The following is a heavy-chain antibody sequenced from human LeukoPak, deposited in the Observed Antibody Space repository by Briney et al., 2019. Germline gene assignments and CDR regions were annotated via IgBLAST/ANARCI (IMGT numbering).Heavy chain of an antibody. D-gene: IGHD2-21*02. CDR2: TSSSDAGT. J-gene: IGHJ4*02. Sequence: GGSLRLSCAASGFTLNNYAMSWVRQAPGKGLEWVSATSSSDAGTYHADSVKGRFTISRDNSKNTLYLQMNSLTSADTAVYYCAKVKTDILIPDSWGQGTLVTVSS. V-gene: IGHV3-23*01. CDR1: GFTLNNYA. CDR3: AKVKTDILIPDS.